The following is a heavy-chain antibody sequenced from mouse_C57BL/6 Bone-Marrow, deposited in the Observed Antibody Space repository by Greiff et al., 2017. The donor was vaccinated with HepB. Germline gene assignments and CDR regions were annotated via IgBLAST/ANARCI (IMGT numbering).Heavy chain of an antibody. D-gene: IGHD2-4*01. CDR3: ARGVYYDYDGSHYYAMDY. CDR2: IYPSDSET. Sequence: QVQLQQPGAELVRPGSSVKLSCKASGYTFTSYWMDWVKQRPGQGLEWIGNIYPSDSETHYNQKFKDKATLTVDKSSSTAYMQLSSLTSEDSAVYYCARGVYYDYDGSHYYAMDYWGQGTSVTVSS. V-gene: IGHV1-61*01. J-gene: IGHJ4*01. CDR1: GYTFTSYW.